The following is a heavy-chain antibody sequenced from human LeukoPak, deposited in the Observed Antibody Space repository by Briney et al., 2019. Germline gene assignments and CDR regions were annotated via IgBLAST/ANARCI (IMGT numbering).Heavy chain of an antibody. CDR3: ARAWSRWLRFYLDY. J-gene: IGHJ4*02. D-gene: IGHD5-12*01. CDR1: GYTFTGYY. Sequence: ASVKVSCMASGYTFTGYYMHWVRQAPGQGLEWMGWINPNSGGTNYAQKFQGRVTMTRDTSISTAYMELSRLRSDDTAVYYCARAWSRWLRFYLDYWGQGTLVTVSS. V-gene: IGHV1-2*02. CDR2: INPNSGGT.